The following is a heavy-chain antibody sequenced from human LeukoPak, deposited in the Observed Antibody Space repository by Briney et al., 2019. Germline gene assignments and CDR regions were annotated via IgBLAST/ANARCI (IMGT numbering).Heavy chain of an antibody. CDR1: GGSISSSSYY. Sequence: SETLSLTCTVSGGSISSSSYYWGWIRQPPGKGLEWIGSIYYSGSTYYNPSLKSRVTISVDTSKNQFSLKLSSVTAADTAVYYCARKGDRASGSGIGAFDIWGQGTMVTVSS. CDR3: ARKGDRASGSGIGAFDI. V-gene: IGHV4-39*07. D-gene: IGHD3-16*01. J-gene: IGHJ3*02. CDR2: IYYSGST.